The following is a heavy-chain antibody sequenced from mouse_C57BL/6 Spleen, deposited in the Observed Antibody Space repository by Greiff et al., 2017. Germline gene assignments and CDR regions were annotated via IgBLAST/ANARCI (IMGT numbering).Heavy chain of an antibody. CDR3: ARIPPDGYYDY. CDR2: IYPRDGST. Sequence: VKLMESGPELVKPGASVKLSCKASGYTFTSYDINWVKQRPGQGLEWIGWIYPRDGSTKYNEKFKGKATLTVDTSSSTAYMELHSLTSEDSAVYFCARIPPDGYYDYWGQGTTLTVSS. D-gene: IGHD2-3*01. CDR1: GYTFTSYD. J-gene: IGHJ2*01. V-gene: IGHV1-85*01.